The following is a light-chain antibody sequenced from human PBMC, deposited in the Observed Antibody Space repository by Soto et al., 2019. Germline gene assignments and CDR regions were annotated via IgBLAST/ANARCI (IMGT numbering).Light chain of an antibody. CDR3: QSYDSSLSAWV. CDR1: SSNIGAGYD. CDR2: GNS. V-gene: IGLV1-40*01. J-gene: IGLJ3*02. Sequence: QSVLTQPPSVSGAPGQRVTISCTGSSSNIGAGYDVHWYQQLPGTAPKLLIYGNSNRPSGVPDRFSGSKSGTSASLAITGLQAEDEADYYCQSYDSSLSAWVFGGRTQLTVL.